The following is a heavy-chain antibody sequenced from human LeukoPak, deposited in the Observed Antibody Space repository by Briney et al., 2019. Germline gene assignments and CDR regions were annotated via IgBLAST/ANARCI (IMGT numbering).Heavy chain of an antibody. CDR3: ARGLNYYSSSRYYERPYAFDN. Sequence: GVSVKVFCRASGHTFNSYDIKCVPRATRQGLECMRGVNHNSGNTGYAQKSQRRVTNTGNTSISTDYMKLSSLRSEDTAVYYCARGLNYYSSSRYYERPYAFDNWGQGTMVTVSS. D-gene: IGHD3-22*01. V-gene: IGHV1-8*03. CDR1: GHTFNSYD. J-gene: IGHJ3*02. CDR2: VNHNSGNT.